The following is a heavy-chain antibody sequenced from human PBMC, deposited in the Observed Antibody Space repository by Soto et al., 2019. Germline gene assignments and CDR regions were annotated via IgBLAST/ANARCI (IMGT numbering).Heavy chain of an antibody. V-gene: IGHV1-69*13. D-gene: IGHD2-15*01. Sequence: GASVKVSCNASGGTFSSYAISWVRPAPGQGLEWMGGLIPIFGTANYAQKFQGRVTITADESTSTAYMELSSLRSEDTAVYYCAREVVVAATFDAFDIWGQGTMVTVSS. CDR2: LIPIFGTA. J-gene: IGHJ3*02. CDR3: AREVVVAATFDAFDI. CDR1: GGTFSSYA.